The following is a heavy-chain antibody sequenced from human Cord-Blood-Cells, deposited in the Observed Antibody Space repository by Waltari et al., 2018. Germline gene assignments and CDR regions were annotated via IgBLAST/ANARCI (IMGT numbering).Heavy chain of an antibody. J-gene: IGHJ3*02. CDR2: IWYDGSNK. V-gene: IGHV3-33*01. D-gene: IGHD3-16*01. Sequence: QVQLVESGGGVVPPGRSLRLSCAASGFTFSRYGLHWVRQAPGKGLEWVAVIWYDGSNKYYADSVKGRFTISRDNSKNTLYLQMNSLRAEDTAVYYCARDRGGAFDIWGQGTMVTVSS. CDR1: GFTFSRYG. CDR3: ARDRGGAFDI.